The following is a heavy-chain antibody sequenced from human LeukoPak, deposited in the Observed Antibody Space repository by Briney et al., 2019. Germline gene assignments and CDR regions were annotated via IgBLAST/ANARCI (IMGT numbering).Heavy chain of an antibody. D-gene: IGHD6-19*01. CDR3: AKDTGIAVAGPFYYFDY. CDR1: GFTFDDYA. V-gene: IGHV3-9*01. J-gene: IGHJ4*02. CDR2: ISWNSGSI. Sequence: GGSLRLSCAASGFTFDDYAMHWVRQAPGKGLEWVSGISWNSGSIGYADPVKGRFTISRDNAKNSLYLQMNSLRAEDTALYYCAKDTGIAVAGPFYYFDYWGQGTLVTVSS.